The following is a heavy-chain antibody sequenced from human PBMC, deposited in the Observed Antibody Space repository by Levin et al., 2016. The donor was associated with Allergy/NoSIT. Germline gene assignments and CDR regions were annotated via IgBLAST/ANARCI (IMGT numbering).Heavy chain of an antibody. J-gene: IGHJ6*03. Sequence: GGSLRLSCAASGFTFSNAWMSWVRQAPGKGLEWVGRIKSKTDGGTTDYAAPVKGRFTISRDDSKNTLYLQMNSLKTEDTAVYYCTTDIYIEAVATNHYYYYYYMDVWGKGTTVTVSS. V-gene: IGHV3-15*01. CDR3: TTDIYIEAVATNHYYYYYYMDV. D-gene: IGHD5-12*01. CDR1: GFTFSNAW. CDR2: IKSKTDGGTT.